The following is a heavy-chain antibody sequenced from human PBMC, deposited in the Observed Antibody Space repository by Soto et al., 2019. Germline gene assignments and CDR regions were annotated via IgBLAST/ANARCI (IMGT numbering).Heavy chain of an antibody. Sequence: QVQLQESGPGLVKPSETLSLTCTVSGGSVSSGSYYWSWIRQPPGKGLEWIGYIYYSGSTNYNPSLKSRVTISVDTSKNQCSLKLSSVTAADTAVYYCARVEPNSGSYYFDYWGQGTLVTVSS. CDR1: GGSVSSGSYY. J-gene: IGHJ4*02. CDR2: IYYSGST. CDR3: ARVEPNSGSYYFDY. V-gene: IGHV4-61*01. D-gene: IGHD3-22*01.